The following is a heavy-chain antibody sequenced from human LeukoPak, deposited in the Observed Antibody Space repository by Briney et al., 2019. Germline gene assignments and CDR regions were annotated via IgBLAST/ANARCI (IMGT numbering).Heavy chain of an antibody. CDR2: IYSSGST. CDR3: ARGRNMVRDPFDY. Sequence: PSQTLSLTCTVSGGSISSGSYYWSWIRQPAGKGLEWIGRIYSSGSTNYNPSLKSRVTMSVDTSKNQFSLKLTSVTAADTAVYYCARGRNMVRDPFDYWGQGTLVTVSS. D-gene: IGHD3-10*01. J-gene: IGHJ4*02. V-gene: IGHV4-61*02. CDR1: GGSISSGSYY.